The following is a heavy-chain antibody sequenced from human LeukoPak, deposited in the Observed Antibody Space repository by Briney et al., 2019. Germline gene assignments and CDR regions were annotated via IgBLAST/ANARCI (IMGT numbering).Heavy chain of an antibody. CDR1: GFTFSNAW. V-gene: IGHV3-15*01. Sequence: GGSLRLSCAASGFTFSNAWINWVRQAPRKGREWVGRIKSKTDGGTTDYAAPVKGRFTILRDDSRNTLFLQMNSLKTEDTAMYYCTTVYYYDSGGYHRNYWGQGALVTVSS. CDR3: TTVYYYDSGGYHRNY. D-gene: IGHD3-22*01. CDR2: IKSKTDGGTT. J-gene: IGHJ4*02.